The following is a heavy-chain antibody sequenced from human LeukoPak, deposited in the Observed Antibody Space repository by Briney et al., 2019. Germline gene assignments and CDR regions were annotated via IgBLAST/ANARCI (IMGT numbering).Heavy chain of an antibody. CDR2: IYNSGST. D-gene: IGHD5-24*01. J-gene: IGHJ4*02. CDR3: ARPSRDGYRYTFGY. Sequence: PSETLSLTCTVSGGSIGSYYWSWIRQPPGKGLEWIGYIYNSGSTNYSPSLKSRVTISVDTPKNQFSLKLSSVTAADTAVYYCARPSRDGYRYTFGYWGQGILVTVSS. V-gene: IGHV4-59*01. CDR1: GGSIGSYY.